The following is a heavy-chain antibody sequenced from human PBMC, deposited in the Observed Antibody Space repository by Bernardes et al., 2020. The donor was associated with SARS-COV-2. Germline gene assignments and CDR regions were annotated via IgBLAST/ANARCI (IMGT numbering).Heavy chain of an antibody. J-gene: IGHJ4*02. CDR2: ISYDGINK. V-gene: IGHV3-30*03. D-gene: IGHD3-16*02. CDR3: ARDTFGGVIDMGLFDY. Sequence: GGSLRLSCAASGFTFSSYGMHWVRQAPGKGLEWVAVISYDGINKYYTDSVKGRFTISRDNSKNTLFLQMNSLRPEDTAVYYCARDTFGGVIDMGLFDYWGQGTLVTVSS. CDR1: GFTFSSYG.